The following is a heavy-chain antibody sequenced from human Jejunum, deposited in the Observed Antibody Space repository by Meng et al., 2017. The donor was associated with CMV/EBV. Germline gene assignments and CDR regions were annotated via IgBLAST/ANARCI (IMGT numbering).Heavy chain of an antibody. V-gene: IGHV4-59*01. Sequence: CPVSGGSISGYHWAWIRQPPGKGLEFVGNVRYTGDTEYSSSLKSRVSISLDMSKNQFSLELTSVTAADTAVYYCARWRQAHSEFVSWGQGTLVTVSS. CDR1: GGSISGYH. J-gene: IGHJ4*02. CDR2: VRYTGDT. CDR3: ARWRQAHSEFVS.